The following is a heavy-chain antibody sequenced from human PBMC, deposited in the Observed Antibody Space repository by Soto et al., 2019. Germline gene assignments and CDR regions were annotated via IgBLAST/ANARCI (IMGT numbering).Heavy chain of an antibody. V-gene: IGHV3-23*01. D-gene: IGHD3-22*01. CDR2: ISGSGDVT. CDR1: GFTFSRYA. Sequence: EVQLLESGGGLVQPGGSLRLSCAASGFTFSRYALSWVRQAPGKGLEWVSAISGSGDVTYYADSVKGRFTISRDNSKNTLYLQMNSLRVEDTAEYYCAKVSGDFYDSSGYYEYYFDYWGQGTLVTVSS. CDR3: AKVSGDFYDSSGYYEYYFDY. J-gene: IGHJ4*02.